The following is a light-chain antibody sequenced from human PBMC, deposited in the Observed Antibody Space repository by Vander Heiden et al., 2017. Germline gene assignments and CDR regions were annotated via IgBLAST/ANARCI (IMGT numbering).Light chain of an antibody. Sequence: DIQLTQFPSTLSASVGDRVTITCRASQTVNGWLAWYQQKPGKAPKLLIYKASNLESGVPSRFSGSGSATEFTLTISSLQPDDFATYYCQHYNSYPWTFGQGTTVE. J-gene: IGKJ1*01. CDR3: QHYNSYPWT. V-gene: IGKV1-5*03. CDR2: KAS. CDR1: QTVNGW.